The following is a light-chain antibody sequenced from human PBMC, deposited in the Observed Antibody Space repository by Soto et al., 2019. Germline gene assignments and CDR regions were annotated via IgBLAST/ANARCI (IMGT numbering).Light chain of an antibody. CDR1: RSLLNTNGYTS. Sequence: IVMTQSPLSLPVTPGEPASMSCRSSRSLLNTNGYTSLNWYLQRPGQSPQLLIYLGSNRASGVPGRCSGSGSGTDFTLRISRVEAEDVGSYFCMQSLETPFTFGQGTRLDIQ. J-gene: IGKJ2*01. V-gene: IGKV2-28*01. CDR3: MQSLETPFT. CDR2: LGS.